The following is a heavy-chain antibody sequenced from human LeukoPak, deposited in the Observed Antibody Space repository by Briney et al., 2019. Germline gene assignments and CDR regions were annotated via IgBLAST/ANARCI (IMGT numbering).Heavy chain of an antibody. D-gene: IGHD3-10*01. CDR2: ISAYNGNT. V-gene: IGHV1-18*04. CDR1: GYTFTSYG. Sequence: ASVKVSCKASGYTFTSYGISWVRQAPGQGLEWMGWISAYNGNTNYAQKLQGRVTMTTDTSTSTAYMELRSLRSDGTAVYYCARVPTMVRGVTLSFDYWGQGTLVTVSS. J-gene: IGHJ4*02. CDR3: ARVPTMVRGVTLSFDY.